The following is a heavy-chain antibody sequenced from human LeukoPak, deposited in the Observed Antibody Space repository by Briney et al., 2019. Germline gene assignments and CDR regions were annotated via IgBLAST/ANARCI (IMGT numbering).Heavy chain of an antibody. CDR2: LSGSGDTS. CDR3: AKSLIGSGYGWAPFDY. Sequence: GGSLRLSCAASGFTFSSYAMSWVRQAPGKGLEWVSTLSGSGDTSYYSDSVKGRLTTSRDNSRNTLYLQMSSLRAEDTAVYYCAKSLIGSGYGWAPFDYWGQGTLVTVSS. J-gene: IGHJ4*02. CDR1: GFTFSSYA. V-gene: IGHV3-23*01. D-gene: IGHD5-12*01.